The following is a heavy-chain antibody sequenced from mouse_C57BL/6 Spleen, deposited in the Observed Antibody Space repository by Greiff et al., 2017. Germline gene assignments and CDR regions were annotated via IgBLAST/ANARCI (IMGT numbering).Heavy chain of an antibody. V-gene: IGHV1-64*01. J-gene: IGHJ2*01. Sequence: QVQLKQPGAELVKPGASVKLSCKASGYTFTSYWMHWVKQRPGQGLEWIGMIHPNSGSTNYNEKFKSKATLTVDKSSSTAYMQLSSLTSEDSAVYYCARYLLLGYFDYWGQGTTLTVSS. CDR1: GYTFTSYW. CDR3: ARYLLLGYFDY. CDR2: IHPNSGST. D-gene: IGHD2-12*01.